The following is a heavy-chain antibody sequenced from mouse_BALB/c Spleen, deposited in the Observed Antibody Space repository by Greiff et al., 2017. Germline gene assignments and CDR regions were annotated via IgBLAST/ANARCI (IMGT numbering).Heavy chain of an antibody. J-gene: IGHJ3*01. CDR2: INPGSGGT. D-gene: IGHD4-1*01. CDR1: GYAFTNYL. Sequence: QVQLQQSGAELVRPGTSVKVSCKASGYAFTNYLIEWVKQRPGQGLEWIGVINPGSGGTNYNEKVKGKATLTADKSSSTAYMQLSSLTSDDSAVYFCARRGLGPWFAYWGQGTLVTVSA. CDR3: ARRGLGPWFAY. V-gene: IGHV1-54*01.